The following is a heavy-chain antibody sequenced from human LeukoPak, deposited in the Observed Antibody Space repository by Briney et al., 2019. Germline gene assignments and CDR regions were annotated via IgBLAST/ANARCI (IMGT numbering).Heavy chain of an antibody. V-gene: IGHV4-34*01. D-gene: IGHD3-22*01. CDR2: INHSGST. CDR1: GGSFSGYY. Sequence: SETLSLTCAVYGGSFSGYYWSWIRQLPGKGLEWIGEINHSGSTNYNPSLKSRVTISVDTSKNQFSLKLSSVTAADTAVYYCARGPVGYYDSSGYYYFDYWGQGTLVTVSS. J-gene: IGHJ4*02. CDR3: ARGPVGYYDSSGYYYFDY.